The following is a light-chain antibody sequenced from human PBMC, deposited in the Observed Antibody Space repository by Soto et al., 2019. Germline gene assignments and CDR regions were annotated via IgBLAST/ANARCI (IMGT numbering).Light chain of an antibody. J-gene: IGKJ1*01. Sequence: EIVLTQSPGTLSLSPGERATLSCRASQSCSRNFLAWYQHKPDQAPRLLIYGASRRATGIPDRFSGSGSGTDFTLTISRLDPEDFAVYYCQQYDSSPLTFGQGTKVEIK. CDR1: QSCSRNF. CDR3: QQYDSSPLT. V-gene: IGKV3-20*01. CDR2: GAS.